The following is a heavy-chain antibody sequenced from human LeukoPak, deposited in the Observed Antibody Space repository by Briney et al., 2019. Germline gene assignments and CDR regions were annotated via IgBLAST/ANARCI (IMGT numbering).Heavy chain of an antibody. J-gene: IGHJ4*02. D-gene: IGHD5-12*01. CDR1: GFTFSSYS. CDR2: ISSSSYI. V-gene: IGHV3-21*01. CDR3: ASLYSGYEDSDY. Sequence: PGGSLRLSCAASGFTFSSYSMNWVRQAPGKGLEWVSSISSSSYIYYADSVKGRFTISRDNAKNSLYLQMNSLRAEDTAVYYCASLYSGYEDSDYWGQGTLVTVSS.